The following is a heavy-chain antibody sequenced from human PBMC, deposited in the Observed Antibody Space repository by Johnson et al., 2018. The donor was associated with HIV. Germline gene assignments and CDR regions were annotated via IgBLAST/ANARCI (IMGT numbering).Heavy chain of an antibody. CDR2: ISSSGSTI. CDR1: GFTFSSYA. V-gene: IGHV3-48*01. CDR3: AKHIGLVVYAIGAAFDI. Sequence: EVQLVESGGGLVQPGGSLRLSCAASGFTFSSYAMHWVRQAPGKGLEWVSFISSSGSTIYYSDSVKGRFAISRDNSKNTLYLQMNSLRAEDTAVYYCAKHIGLVVYAIGAAFDIWGQGTMVTVSS. J-gene: IGHJ3*02. D-gene: IGHD2-8*02.